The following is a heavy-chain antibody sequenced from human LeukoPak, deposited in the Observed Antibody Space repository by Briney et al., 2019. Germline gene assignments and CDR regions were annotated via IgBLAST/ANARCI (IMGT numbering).Heavy chain of an antibody. V-gene: IGHV3-21*01. D-gene: IGHD3-9*01. J-gene: IGHJ2*01. CDR1: GFTFSSYS. Sequence: GGSLRISCAASGFTFSSYSRNWVRHAPGKGLERVPSISSRSRYIYYSDSVKGRFTISRDNAKNSLYLQMNSLSAEDTVVFFKEKKAYDILTGYYPGYFDLWGRGTLVTVSS. CDR2: ISSRSRYI. CDR3: EKKAYDILTGYYPGYFDL.